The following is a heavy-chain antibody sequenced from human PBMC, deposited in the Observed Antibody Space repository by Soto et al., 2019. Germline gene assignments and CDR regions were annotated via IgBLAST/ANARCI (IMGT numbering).Heavy chain of an antibody. J-gene: IGHJ4*02. CDR3: ARGNGYNLY. V-gene: IGHV4-59*01. CDR2: IYYSGFT. D-gene: IGHD5-12*01. CDR1: DDSISGFY. Sequence: SETLSLTCTVSDDSISGFYWTWIRQPPGKGLEWMGYIYYSGFTNYNPSLRSRVTISVDTSRNQFSLRLSSVTAADTAVYYCARGNGYNLYWGQGTLITVSS.